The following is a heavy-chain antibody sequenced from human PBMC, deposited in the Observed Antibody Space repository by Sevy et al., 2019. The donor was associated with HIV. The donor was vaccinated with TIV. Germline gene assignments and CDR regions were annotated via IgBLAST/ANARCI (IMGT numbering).Heavy chain of an antibody. CDR3: GRDQYYDVLTGLYAIDV. V-gene: IGHV4-61*01. Sequence: SETLSLTCSVSAMSVSSANDYWTWIRQPPGKGLEWIGNVFYFGSTNYNPSLKSRVTISLDTSKRQFSLKLTSVTAADTAVYYCGRDQYYDVLTGLYAIDVWGQGTTVTVSS. CDR2: VFYFGST. D-gene: IGHD3-9*01. CDR1: AMSVSSANDY. J-gene: IGHJ6*02.